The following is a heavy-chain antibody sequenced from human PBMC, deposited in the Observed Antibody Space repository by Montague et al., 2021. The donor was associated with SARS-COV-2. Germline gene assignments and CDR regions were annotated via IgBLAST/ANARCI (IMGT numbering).Heavy chain of an antibody. Sequence: SETLSLTCAVYGGSFSGWYWGWVRQPPGKGLEWIGEINRRGNTIYNPSLKSRATISEDTSKSQFSLKLSSVTAADTAVYYCARGGGNILTNYYYYYYLDVWGTGTTVTVSS. CDR1: GGSFSGWY. V-gene: IGHV4-34*01. CDR3: ARGGGNILTNYYYYYYLDV. CDR2: INRRGNT. J-gene: IGHJ6*03. D-gene: IGHD4-23*01.